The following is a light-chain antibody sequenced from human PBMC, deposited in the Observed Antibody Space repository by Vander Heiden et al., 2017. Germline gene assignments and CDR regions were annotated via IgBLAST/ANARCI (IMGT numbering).Light chain of an antibody. CDR3: QQYGSSPRGYT. Sequence: EIALTQSPGTLPLSLGERATLPCRASQSVSSSYLAWYQQKPGQAPRLLIYGASSRATGIPDRFSGSGSGTDFTLTISRLEPEDFAVYYCQQYGSSPRGYTFGQGTKLEIK. CDR2: GAS. CDR1: QSVSSSY. V-gene: IGKV3-20*01. J-gene: IGKJ2*01.